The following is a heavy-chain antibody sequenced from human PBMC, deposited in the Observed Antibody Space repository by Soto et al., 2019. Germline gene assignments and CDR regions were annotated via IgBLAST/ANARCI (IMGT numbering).Heavy chain of an antibody. V-gene: IGHV1-3*01. J-gene: IGHJ6*03. CDR3: ARNRYCSGGSCYPKKNYYYYYMDV. D-gene: IGHD2-15*01. Sequence: QVQLVQSGAEVKKLGASVKVSCKASGYTFTSYAMHWVRQAPGQRLEWMGWINAGNGNTKYSQKFQGRVTITRDTSASTAYMELSSLRSEDTAVYYCARNRYCSGGSCYPKKNYYYYYMDVWGKGTTVTVSS. CDR1: GYTFTSYA. CDR2: INAGNGNT.